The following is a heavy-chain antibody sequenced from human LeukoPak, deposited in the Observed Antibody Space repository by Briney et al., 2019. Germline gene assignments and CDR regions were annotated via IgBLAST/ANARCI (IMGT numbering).Heavy chain of an antibody. J-gene: IGHJ2*01. CDR2: IYTGGSS. V-gene: IGHV4-61*02. CDR3: ARDVGGYSYGYRPTELYWYFDL. CDR1: GVSISSGSSF. Sequence: SETLSLTCTVSGVSISSGSSFWTWLRQPAGMGLEWIGRIYTGGSSNYNPSLKRRVTISVDTSKNPFSLKLSFVAAADTAVYYCARDVGGYSYGYRPTELYWYFDLWGRGTRVTVSS. D-gene: IGHD5-18*01.